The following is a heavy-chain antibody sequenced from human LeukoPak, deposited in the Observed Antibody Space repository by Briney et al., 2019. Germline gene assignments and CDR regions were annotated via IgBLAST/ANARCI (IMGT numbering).Heavy chain of an antibody. CDR1: GFTFSSYG. Sequence: PGGSLRLSCAASGFTFSSYGMHWVRQAPGKGLEWVAVISYDGSSKYYADSVKGRFTISRDNSKNTLYLQMNSLRAEDTAVYYCARAGRYSSSSGWFDPWGQGTLVTVSS. V-gene: IGHV3-30*12. D-gene: IGHD6-13*01. CDR2: ISYDGSSK. CDR3: ARAGRYSSSSGWFDP. J-gene: IGHJ5*02.